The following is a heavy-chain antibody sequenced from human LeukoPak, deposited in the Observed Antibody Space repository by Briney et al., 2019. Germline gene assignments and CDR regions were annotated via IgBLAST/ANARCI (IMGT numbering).Heavy chain of an antibody. CDR3: ARDLLAVAGGTGYYYYYGMDV. J-gene: IGHJ6*02. Sequence: SVKVSCKASGGTFSSYAISWVRQAPGQGLEWMGGFIPIFGTANSAQKFQGRVTITADESTSTAYMELSSLRSEDTAVYYCARDLLAVAGGTGYYYYYGMDVWGQGTTVTVSS. CDR1: GGTFSSYA. V-gene: IGHV1-69*01. CDR2: FIPIFGTA. D-gene: IGHD6-19*01.